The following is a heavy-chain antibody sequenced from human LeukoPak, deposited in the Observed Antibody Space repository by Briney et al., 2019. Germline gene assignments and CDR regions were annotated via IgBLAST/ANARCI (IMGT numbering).Heavy chain of an antibody. CDR3: AKDLVAWATVTFDY. Sequence: GGSLSLSCAASGFRVSKYAMSWVRQAAGKGLEWVSGISSSGGSTYYADSVKGRFTNSRDNSQSTLYLQMNSLRAEDTAAYYCAKDLVAWATVTFDYWGQRTLVTVSS. J-gene: IGHJ4*02. CDR1: GFRVSKYA. CDR2: ISSSGGST. V-gene: IGHV3-23*01. D-gene: IGHD4-17*01.